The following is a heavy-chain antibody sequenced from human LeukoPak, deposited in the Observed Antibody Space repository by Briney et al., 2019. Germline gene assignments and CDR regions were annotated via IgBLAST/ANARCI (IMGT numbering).Heavy chain of an antibody. CDR3: AKPNDILTGYYIPEYFQH. CDR1: GFTFSRNA. J-gene: IGHJ1*01. CDR2: IAHHGSNK. D-gene: IGHD3-9*01. Sequence: GGSLRLSCAASGFTFSRNAIHWVRQGPGKGLEWVSYIAHHGSNKYYADSVKGRFTISRDNSKNTLYLQMNSLRAEDTAVYYCAKPNDILTGYYIPEYFQHWGQGTLVTVSS. V-gene: IGHV3-30*02.